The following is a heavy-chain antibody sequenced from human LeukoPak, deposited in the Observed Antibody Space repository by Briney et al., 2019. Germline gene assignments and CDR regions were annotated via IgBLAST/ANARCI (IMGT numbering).Heavy chain of an antibody. CDR1: GGSFSAHY. CDR2: INHSGST. Sequence: SKTLSLTCVVSGGSFSAHYWSWIRQPPGMGLEWIGEINHSGSTNYNPSLKSRVTMSVDTSKNQFSLKLSSVNAADTAVYYCARYFTFDSSGYYYTFDYWGQGTLVTVSS. V-gene: IGHV4-34*01. J-gene: IGHJ4*02. CDR3: ARYFTFDSSGYYYTFDY. D-gene: IGHD3-22*01.